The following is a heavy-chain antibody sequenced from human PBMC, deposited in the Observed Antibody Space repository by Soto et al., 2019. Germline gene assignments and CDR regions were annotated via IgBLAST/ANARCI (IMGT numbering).Heavy chain of an antibody. J-gene: IGHJ4*02. CDR2: VKQDGSEK. V-gene: IGHV3-7*05. CDR3: MVHTSSVI. Sequence: VQLVESGGGLVQPGGSLRLSCVVSGFTFSSYWMSWVRQAPGKGLEWVANVKQDGSEKYYVDSVKGRFTISRDNAKNSLYLQMNSLRAEDTAVYYCMVHTSSVIRGQGTLVTVSS. D-gene: IGHD1-1*01. CDR1: GFTFSSYW.